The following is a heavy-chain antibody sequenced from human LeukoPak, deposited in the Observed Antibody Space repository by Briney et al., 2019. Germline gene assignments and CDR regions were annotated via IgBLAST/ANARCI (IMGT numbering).Heavy chain of an antibody. D-gene: IGHD6-13*01. J-gene: IGHJ4*02. V-gene: IGHV3-23*01. CDR1: GVAIRNSW. CDR2: ISGGGGST. CDR3: AKDDLYSSSWTAY. Sequence: GGSLRFSGVASGVAIRNSWMSWVRQAPGKGLEGVSAISGGGGSTYYADSVKGRFTISRDNSKDTLYLQMNSLRAEDTAVYYCAKDDLYSSSWTAYWGQGTLVTVSS.